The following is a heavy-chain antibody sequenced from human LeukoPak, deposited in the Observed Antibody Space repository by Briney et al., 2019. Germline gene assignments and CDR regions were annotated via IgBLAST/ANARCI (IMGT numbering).Heavy chain of an antibody. CDR3: ARDPGGNIVVSYYFDY. Sequence: TGGSLRLSCAASGFTFSSFTMNWVRQAPGKGLEWVSSITSSSSYIYYADSVKGRFTISRDNAKNSLYLQMNSLRAEDTAVYYCARDPGGNIVVSYYFDYWGQGTLVTVSS. CDR1: GFTFSSFT. J-gene: IGHJ4*02. V-gene: IGHV3-21*01. CDR2: ITSSSSYI. D-gene: IGHD2-2*01.